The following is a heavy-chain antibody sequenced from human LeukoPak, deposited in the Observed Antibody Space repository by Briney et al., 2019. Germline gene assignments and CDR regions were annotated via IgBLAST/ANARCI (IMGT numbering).Heavy chain of an antibody. CDR2: INQDGSEK. CDR1: GFTFSSYW. V-gene: IGHV3-7*04. D-gene: IGHD1-26*01. J-gene: IGHJ4*02. Sequence: GGSLRLSCAASGFTFSSYWMSWVRQAPGKGLEWVANINQDGSEKYYVDPVRGRFTISRDNAKNSLCLQMDSLRAEDTAVYYCARVRVGTTNYFDYWGQGTLVTVSS. CDR3: ARVRVGTTNYFDY.